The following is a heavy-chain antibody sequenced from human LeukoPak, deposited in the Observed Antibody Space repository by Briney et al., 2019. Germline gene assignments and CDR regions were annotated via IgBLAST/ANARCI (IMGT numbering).Heavy chain of an antibody. CDR2: IWFDGGKI. D-gene: IGHD2/OR15-2a*01. CDR3: ARDFANIRGGGYFDN. V-gene: IGHV3-33*01. Sequence: GGSLRLSCAASGFPFSSYVMHWLRQAPGKGLEWVAVIWFDGGKIYYADSVKGRFTISRDNSKNTLYLQMNSLRAEDTAVYHCARDFANIRGGGYFDNWGQGTLVTVSS. CDR1: GFPFSSYV. J-gene: IGHJ4*02.